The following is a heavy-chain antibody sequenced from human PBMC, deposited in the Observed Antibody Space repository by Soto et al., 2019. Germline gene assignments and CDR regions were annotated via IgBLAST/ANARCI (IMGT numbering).Heavy chain of an antibody. CDR3: ARGQKEGYCSGGSCYSEYFQH. D-gene: IGHD2-15*01. CDR2: INHSGST. Sequence: SETLSLTCAVYGGSFSGYYWSWIRQPPGKGLEWIGEINHSGSTNYNPSLKSRVTISVDTSKNQFSLKLSSVTAADTAVYYCARGQKEGYCSGGSCYSEYFQHWGQGTPVTVSS. CDR1: GGSFSGYY. J-gene: IGHJ1*01. V-gene: IGHV4-34*01.